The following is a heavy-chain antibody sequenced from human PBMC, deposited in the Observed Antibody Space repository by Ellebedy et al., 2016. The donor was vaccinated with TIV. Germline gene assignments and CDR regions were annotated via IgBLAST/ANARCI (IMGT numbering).Heavy chain of an antibody. CDR2: VFYTGNT. CDR1: GGSINGFF. V-gene: IGHV4-59*12. CDR3: AKARDRSLDQ. J-gene: IGHJ4*02. Sequence: MPSETLSLTCTVSGGSINGFFCSWIRQAPGRGLEWLGYVFYTGNTYYNPSLRSRVAMSVDTSKNQFSLSLTSVTAADTAVYYCAKARDRSLDQWGQGTLVTVSS. D-gene: IGHD1-14*01.